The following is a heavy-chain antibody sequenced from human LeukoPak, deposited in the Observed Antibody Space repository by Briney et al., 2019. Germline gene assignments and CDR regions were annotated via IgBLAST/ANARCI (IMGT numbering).Heavy chain of an antibody. V-gene: IGHV1-18*01. Sequence: ASVKVSCKASGYTFSNYGISWVRQAPGQGPEWMGWISTYDGATYYPQRLQGRVTMTTYTSTSTAYMELRSLRSDDTAVYYCARASYYGSGSYYAFRFDPWGQGTLVTVSS. CDR3: ARASYYGSGSYYAFRFDP. CDR1: GYTFSNYG. CDR2: ISTYDGAT. D-gene: IGHD3-10*01. J-gene: IGHJ5*02.